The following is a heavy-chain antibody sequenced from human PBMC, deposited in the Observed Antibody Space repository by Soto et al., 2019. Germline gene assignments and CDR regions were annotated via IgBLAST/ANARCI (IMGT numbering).Heavy chain of an antibody. CDR3: ARGFSSVSMDA. CDR2: IYSSGSA. J-gene: IGHJ6*02. CDR1: GDSVSSGGYY. V-gene: IGHV4-61*08. Sequence: GTLSLTCTVSGDSVSSGGYYGSWIRQPPGKGLEWIGYIYSSGSANYNPSLKSRVTISRDTSKNQISLKVASVTAADTAGYYCARGFSSVSMDAWGQGTTVTVSS. D-gene: IGHD6-19*01.